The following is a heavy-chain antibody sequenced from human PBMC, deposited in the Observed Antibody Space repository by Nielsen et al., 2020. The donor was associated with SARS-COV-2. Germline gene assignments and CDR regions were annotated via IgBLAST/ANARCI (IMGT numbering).Heavy chain of an antibody. CDR3: VRVRDDGYYYDTGPFDY. Sequence: GESLKISCAASGFTFTDFWFSWVRQTPGKGLEWVASIKQDGSEKNYVDSVKGRFTISRDNAENTLYLQMNSLRADDTAVYYCVRVRDDGYYYDTGPFDYWGQGTLVTVS. V-gene: IGHV3-7*01. D-gene: IGHD3-22*01. J-gene: IGHJ4*02. CDR1: GFTFTDFW. CDR2: IKQDGSEK.